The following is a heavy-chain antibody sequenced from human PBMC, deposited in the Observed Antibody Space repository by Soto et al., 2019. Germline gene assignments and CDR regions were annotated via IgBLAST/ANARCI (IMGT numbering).Heavy chain of an antibody. CDR1: GDSFTTYW. V-gene: IGHV5-51*01. D-gene: IGHD6-19*01. Sequence: PGASRTLSCQGSGDSFTTYWIVWVRPMPGKGLEWMGIIYPTDSDTRYSPSFQGQVTISADKSISTAYLQWSSLKASDTAMYYCARTVREQWLADYWGRGALVTVSS. J-gene: IGHJ4*02. CDR3: ARTVREQWLADY. CDR2: IYPTDSDT.